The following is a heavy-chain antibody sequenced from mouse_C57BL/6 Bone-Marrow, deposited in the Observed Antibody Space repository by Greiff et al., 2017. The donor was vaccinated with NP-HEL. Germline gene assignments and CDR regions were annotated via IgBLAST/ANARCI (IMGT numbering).Heavy chain of an antibody. V-gene: IGHV1-82*01. J-gene: IGHJ1*03. Sequence: QVQLQQSGPELVKPGASVKISCKASGYAFSSSWMNWVKQRPGKGLEWIGRIYPGDGDTNYNGKFKGKATLTADKSSSTAYMQLSSLTSEDSAVYFCARGGYYYGSLLYFDVWGTVTTVTVSS. D-gene: IGHD1-1*01. CDR3: ARGGYYYGSLLYFDV. CDR2: IYPGDGDT. CDR1: GYAFSSSW.